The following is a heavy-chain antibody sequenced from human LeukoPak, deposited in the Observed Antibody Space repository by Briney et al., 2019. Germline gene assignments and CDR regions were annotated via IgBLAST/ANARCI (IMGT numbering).Heavy chain of an antibody. V-gene: IGHV1-69*05. CDR1: GGTFSSYA. CDR3: ARDSDDSSGYYYWYFDL. J-gene: IGHJ2*01. CDR2: IIPICGTA. D-gene: IGHD3-22*01. Sequence: ASVKVSCKASGGTFSSYAISWVRQAPGQGLEWIGRIIPICGTANYAQKFQGRVTIHTDESTSTAYMELSSLRSEDTVVYYCARDSDDSSGYYYWYFDLWGRGTLVTVSS.